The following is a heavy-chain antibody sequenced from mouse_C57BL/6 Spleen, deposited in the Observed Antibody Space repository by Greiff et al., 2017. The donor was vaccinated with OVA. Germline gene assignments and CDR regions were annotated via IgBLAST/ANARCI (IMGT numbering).Heavy chain of an antibody. CDR3: ARIEEKGAY. V-gene: IGHV1-19*01. CDR1: GYTFTDYY. Sequence: VQLKESGPVLVKPGASVKMSCKASGYTFTDYYMNWVKQSHGKSLEWIGVINPYNGGTSYNQKFKGKATLTVDKSSSTAYMELNSLTSEDSAVYYCARIEEKGAYWGQGTLVTVSA. CDR2: INPYNGGT. J-gene: IGHJ3*01.